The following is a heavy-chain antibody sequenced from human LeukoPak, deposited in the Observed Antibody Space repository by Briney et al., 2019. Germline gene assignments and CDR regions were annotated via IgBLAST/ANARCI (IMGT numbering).Heavy chain of an antibody. CDR3: AKIRFYYDSSFDYWYFDL. CDR1: GFPFSSCA. V-gene: IGHV3-23*01. D-gene: IGHD3-22*01. CDR2: ITASSGGT. J-gene: IGHJ2*01. Sequence: GGSLRLSCAASGFPFSSCAMGGVRQAPGRGLEWVSAITASSGGTYYADSVKGRFTISRDNSKNTLYLQINSLRAEDTAVYYCAKIRFYYDSSFDYWYFDLWGRGTLVTVSS.